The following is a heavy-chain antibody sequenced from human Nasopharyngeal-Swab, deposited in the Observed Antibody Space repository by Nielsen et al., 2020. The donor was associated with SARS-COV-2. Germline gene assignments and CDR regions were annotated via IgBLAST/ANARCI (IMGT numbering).Heavy chain of an antibody. CDR3: AREHSSGWKKGWFDP. Sequence: ASVKVSCKASGYTFTSYAMNWVRQAPGQGLEWMGWINTNTGNPTCAQGFTGRFVFSLDTSVSTAYLQISSLKAEDTAVYYCAREHSSGWKKGWFDPWGQGTLVTVSS. CDR2: INTNTGNP. D-gene: IGHD6-19*01. V-gene: IGHV7-4-1*02. J-gene: IGHJ5*02. CDR1: GYTFTSYA.